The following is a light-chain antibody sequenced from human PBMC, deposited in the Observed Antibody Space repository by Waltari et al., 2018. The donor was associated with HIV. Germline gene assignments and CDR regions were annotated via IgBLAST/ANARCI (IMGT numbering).Light chain of an antibody. Sequence: DTQMTQSPSTLSAAVGDTLTITCRASQNIKQWLAWYRQKFGQAPKLLVYQASILQTGVPSMISGTGSGTEFSLTITSLQPDDVATYYCQQYKSYPWTFGQGTKVDIK. J-gene: IGKJ1*01. CDR2: QAS. V-gene: IGKV1-5*03. CDR1: QNIKQW. CDR3: QQYKSYPWT.